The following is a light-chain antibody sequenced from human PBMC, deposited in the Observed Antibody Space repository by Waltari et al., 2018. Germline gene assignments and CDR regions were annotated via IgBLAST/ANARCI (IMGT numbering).Light chain of an antibody. J-gene: IGKJ2*01. V-gene: IGKV1-17*01. CDR3: LQSNSYPYT. CDR1: QGIGNT. Sequence: DIQMTQSPSSLSASVGDRVTITCRASQGIGNTLGWYQQKPGKAPKRLIYAASSLQSGVPSRFSGSGSGTEFTLTISSLQPEDFATYYCLQSNSYPYTFGQGTKVEMK. CDR2: AAS.